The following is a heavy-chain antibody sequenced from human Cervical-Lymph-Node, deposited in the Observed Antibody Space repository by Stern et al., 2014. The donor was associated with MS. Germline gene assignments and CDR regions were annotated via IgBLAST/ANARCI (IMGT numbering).Heavy chain of an antibody. CDR2: IYYTGSA. J-gene: IGHJ4*02. D-gene: IGHD3-22*01. CDR3: ARGARYSDSSGYYFYFDY. Sequence: QLQLQESGPGLVKPSQTLPLTCTVSGGSINSGGYYWSWIRQYPGKGLEWIGYIYYTGSAYYDPSLKSRLSMSIDTSKNQFSLNLNSVTAADTAVYYCARGARYSDSSGYYFYFDYGGKGTLVTVS. V-gene: IGHV4-31*03. CDR1: GGSINSGGYY.